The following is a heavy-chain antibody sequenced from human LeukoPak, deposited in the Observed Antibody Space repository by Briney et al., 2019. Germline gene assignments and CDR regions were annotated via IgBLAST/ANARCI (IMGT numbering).Heavy chain of an antibody. CDR2: IYYRGNT. Sequence: PSETLSLTCTVSGDSLSTSSYYWGWIRQPLGKGMEWLGGIYYRGNTYYNPSLKSRVTISVNTSKNQFSLNLYSVTAADTAVFYCARSYYYDYRQIDYWGQGTLVTVSS. CDR3: ARSYYYDYRQIDY. V-gene: IGHV4-39*01. CDR1: GDSLSTSSYY. D-gene: IGHD3-22*01. J-gene: IGHJ4*02.